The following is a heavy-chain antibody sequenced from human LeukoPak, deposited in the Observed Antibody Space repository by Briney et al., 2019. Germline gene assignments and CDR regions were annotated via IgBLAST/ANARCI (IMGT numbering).Heavy chain of an antibody. D-gene: IGHD4-23*01. CDR3: ASDYGGNHG. CDR2: IIPILGIA. Sequence: SVKVSCKASGGTFSSYAISWVRQAPGQGLEWMERIIPILGIANYAQKFQGRVTITADKSTSTAYMELSSLRSEDTAVYYCASDYGGNHGWGQGTLVTVSS. J-gene: IGHJ4*02. CDR1: GGTFSSYA. V-gene: IGHV1-69*04.